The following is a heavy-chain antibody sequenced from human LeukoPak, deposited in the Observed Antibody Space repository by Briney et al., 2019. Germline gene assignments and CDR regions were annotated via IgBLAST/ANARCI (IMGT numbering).Heavy chain of an antibody. Sequence: GSSVKVSCKASGGTFSSYAISWVRQAPGQGLEWMGGIIPIFGTANYAQKFQGRVTITADESTSTAYMELSSLRAEDTAVYYCAKDSSVVVAAAGKLIDYWGQGTLVTVSS. CDR2: IIPIFGTA. D-gene: IGHD6-13*01. J-gene: IGHJ4*02. CDR3: AKDSSVVVAAAGKLIDY. CDR1: GGTFSSYA. V-gene: IGHV1-69*01.